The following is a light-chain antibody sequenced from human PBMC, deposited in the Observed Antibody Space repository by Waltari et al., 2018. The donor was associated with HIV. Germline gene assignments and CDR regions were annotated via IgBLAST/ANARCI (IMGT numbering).Light chain of an antibody. J-gene: IGKJ5*01. CDR3: QQYGSSPPIT. Sequence: EIVLTQSPGTLSLSPGERATLSCRASQSVSSSYLACYQQHPGQAPRLLIYGASSRAPGIPDRFSGSGSGTDFTLTISRLEPEDFAVYYCQQYGSSPPITFGQGTRLEIK. CDR2: GAS. CDR1: QSVSSSY. V-gene: IGKV3-20*01.